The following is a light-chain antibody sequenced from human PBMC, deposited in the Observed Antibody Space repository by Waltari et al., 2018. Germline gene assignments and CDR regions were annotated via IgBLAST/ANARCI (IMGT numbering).Light chain of an antibody. CDR2: DAH. CDR3: QQRSVWPPT. CDR1: GTLGMP. Sequence: SSRVSGTLGMPVALIQQQPGLAPRRVIYDAHFRATSLPARFSRRGSGTDFTLTISSREAEDCAIYYCQQRSVWPPTFGRGTKLES. V-gene: IGKV3-11*01. J-gene: IGKJ2*01.